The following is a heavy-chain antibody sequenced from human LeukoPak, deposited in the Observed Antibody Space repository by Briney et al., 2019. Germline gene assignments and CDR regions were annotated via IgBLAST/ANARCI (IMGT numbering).Heavy chain of an antibody. Sequence: SETLSLTCTVSGGSISGFYWSWIRQPAGKGLEWIGRINPNGGTNYNPSLKSRVTMSTDTSSNKFSLKLRSVTAADTAVYYCAREYGDLDYWGRGTLVIVTS. CDR2: INPNGGT. D-gene: IGHD4-17*01. CDR3: AREYGDLDY. V-gene: IGHV4-4*07. CDR1: GGSISGFY. J-gene: IGHJ4*02.